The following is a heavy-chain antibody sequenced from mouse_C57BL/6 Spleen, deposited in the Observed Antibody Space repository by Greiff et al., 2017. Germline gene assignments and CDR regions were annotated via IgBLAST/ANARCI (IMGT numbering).Heavy chain of an antibody. J-gene: IGHJ4*01. CDR3: AKKSPTVGMHY. V-gene: IGHV5-17*01. Sequence: EVKLVESGGGLVKPGGSLKLSCAASGFTFSDYGMHWVRQAPEKGLEWVAYISSGSSTIYYADTVKGRFTISRDNAKNTLFLQMTSLRSEDTAMYYCAKKSPTVGMHYGGQRTSVTVSS. D-gene: IGHD2-14*01. CDR2: ISSGSSTI. CDR1: GFTFSDYG.